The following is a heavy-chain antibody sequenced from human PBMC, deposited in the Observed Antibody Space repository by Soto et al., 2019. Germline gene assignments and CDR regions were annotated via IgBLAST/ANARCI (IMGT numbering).Heavy chain of an antibody. CDR1: GYSFTDYY. D-gene: IGHD3-22*01. J-gene: IGHJ6*04. V-gene: IGHV1-2*02. CDR3: ERDFLMIGTRAFYHSDGMDG. CDR2: SNPNSGDT. Sequence: ASVKISCKASGYSFTDYYIYWVRQAPGQGLEWMGWSNPNSGDTKYAENFQGRVTMNRETSITTASMDLSGLRSDDTAVYFCERDFLMIGTRAFYHSDGMDGWGKGTEVTVS.